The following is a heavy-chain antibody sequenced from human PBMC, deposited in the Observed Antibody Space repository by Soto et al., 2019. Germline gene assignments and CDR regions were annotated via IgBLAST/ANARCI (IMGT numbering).Heavy chain of an antibody. CDR3: ARDPAP. CDR2: IYNSGTT. J-gene: IGHJ5*02. CDR1: GGSITRGGYY. Sequence: QVQLQASGPGLGKPSETLSLTCTVSGGSITRGGYYWSWIRQHPGKGLEWIGYIYNSGTTYYNPSLKSRVTISVDTSKNQFSLKLTSVTAADTAVYYCARDPAPWGQGTLVTVSS. V-gene: IGHV4-31*03.